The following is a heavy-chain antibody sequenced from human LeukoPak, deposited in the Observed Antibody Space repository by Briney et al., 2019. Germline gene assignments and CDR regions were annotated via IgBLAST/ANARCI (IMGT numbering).Heavy chain of an antibody. CDR1: GFTFSSYW. D-gene: IGHD2-15*01. J-gene: IGHJ2*01. V-gene: IGHV3-74*01. CDR2: IHSNGSST. Sequence: GGSLRLSCAASGFTFSSYWMHWVRQAPGKGLVWVSRIHSNGSSTYYADSVKGRFTISRDNAKNSLYLQMNSLRAEDTAAYYCARDLLESYCSGGSCQSYCYFDLWGRGTLVTVSS. CDR3: ARDLLESYCSGGSCQSYCYFDL.